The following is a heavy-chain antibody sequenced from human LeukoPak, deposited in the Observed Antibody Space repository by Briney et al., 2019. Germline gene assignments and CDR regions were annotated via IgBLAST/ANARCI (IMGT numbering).Heavy chain of an antibody. J-gene: IGHJ4*02. CDR1: GYIFTDYY. Sequence: ASVKVSCKASGYIFTDYYMHWVRQAPGQGLEWMGWINPNSGGTNYAQKFQGRVAMTRDTSISTAYMELSRPRSDDAAVYYCARAISGSYYDYWGQGTLVAVSS. CDR3: ARAISGSYYDY. D-gene: IGHD1-26*01. CDR2: INPNSGGT. V-gene: IGHV1-2*02.